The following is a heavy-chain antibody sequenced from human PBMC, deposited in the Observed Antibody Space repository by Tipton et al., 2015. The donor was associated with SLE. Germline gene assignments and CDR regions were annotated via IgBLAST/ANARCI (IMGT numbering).Heavy chain of an antibody. CDR3: ARVVTVVATHYYDMDV. D-gene: IGHD2-15*01. J-gene: IGHJ6*02. CDR1: GGSSSGYY. V-gene: IGHV4-34*01. CDR2: INHSGST. Sequence: TLSLTCGVYGGSSSGYYWSWIRQPPGKGLEWIGEINHSGSTHYNPSLKSRVSISIDTSKKQFSLKLNSVTAADTAVYYCARVVTVVATHYYDMDVWGQGTTVTVSS.